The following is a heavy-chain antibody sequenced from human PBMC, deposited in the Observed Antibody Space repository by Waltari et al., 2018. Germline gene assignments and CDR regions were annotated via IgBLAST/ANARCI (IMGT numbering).Heavy chain of an antibody. V-gene: IGHV3-15*01. CDR1: GFSFQTPW. J-gene: IGHJ4*02. CDR3: TSDYRSAY. CDR2: IKSKADAETT. D-gene: IGHD6-25*01. Sequence: EGQLVESGGGLVKPGGSLRLACAASGFSFQTPWMRRARQAPGKGLGWVGRIKSKADAETTDYAAPVIGRFTISRDDSKNTLYLQMNSLKTDDTAVYYCTSDYRSAYWGQGTLVTVSS.